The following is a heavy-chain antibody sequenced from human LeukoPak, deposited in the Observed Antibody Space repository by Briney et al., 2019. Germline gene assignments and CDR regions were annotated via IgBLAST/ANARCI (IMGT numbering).Heavy chain of an antibody. J-gene: IGHJ4*02. CDR2: ISGSSSDM. D-gene: IGHD3-10*01. CDR3: ARDWFSGTNYKPLFDY. CDR1: GFTFGSYS. Sequence: GGSLRLSCGASGFTFGSYSMNWVRQAPGKGLEWVSYISGSSSDMKYADSVKGRFTISRDNAKNSLFLQMNSLRDEDTAVYYCARDWFSGTNYKPLFDYWGQGTLVTVSS. V-gene: IGHV3-48*02.